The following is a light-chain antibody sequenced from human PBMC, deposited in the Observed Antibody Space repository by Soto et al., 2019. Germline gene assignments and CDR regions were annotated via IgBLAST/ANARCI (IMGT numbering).Light chain of an antibody. J-gene: IGLJ2*01. V-gene: IGLV1-40*01. Sequence: QSVLTQPPSVSGAPGQRVTISCTGSSSNIGAGYDVHWYQQLPGRAPKLLIYGNTNRPSGVPDRFSGSKSGTSASLAITGLQADDEADYYSLSFDSSLSVVFGGGTQLTVL. CDR3: LSFDSSLSVV. CDR2: GNT. CDR1: SSNIGAGYD.